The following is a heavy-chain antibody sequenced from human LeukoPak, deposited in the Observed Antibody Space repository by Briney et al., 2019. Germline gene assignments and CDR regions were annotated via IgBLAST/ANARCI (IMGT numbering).Heavy chain of an antibody. V-gene: IGHV1-69*05. D-gene: IGHD7-27*01. CDR2: IIPIFGTA. J-gene: IGHJ3*02. CDR3: ARVGRTGEFHGVIDI. Sequence: ASVKVSCKASGGTFSSYAISWVRQAPGQGLEWMGRIIPIFGTANYAQKFQGRVTITTDESTSTAYMELSSLRSEDTAVYYCARVGRTGEFHGVIDIWGQGTMVTVSS. CDR1: GGTFSSYA.